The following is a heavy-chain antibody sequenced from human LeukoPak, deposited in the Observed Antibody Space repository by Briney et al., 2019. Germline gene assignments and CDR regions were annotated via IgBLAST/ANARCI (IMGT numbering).Heavy chain of an antibody. CDR1: RFTFSLHS. CDR2: ISSHGRDK. J-gene: IGHJ3*02. Sequence: PGRSLRLSCAASRFTFSLHSMHWVRQAPGKGLEWVAVISSHGRDKQTADSVKGRFTISRDNSKNMLYLQMNSLRVEDTAFYYCVGEVTRAFAIWGQGTEVTVSS. CDR3: VGEVTRAFAI. D-gene: IGHD2-21*02. V-gene: IGHV3-30*04.